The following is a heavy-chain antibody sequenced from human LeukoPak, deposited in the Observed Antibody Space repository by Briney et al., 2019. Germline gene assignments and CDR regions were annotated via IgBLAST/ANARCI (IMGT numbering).Heavy chain of an antibody. CDR1: GFAFSSYW. D-gene: IGHD6-19*01. Sequence: PGGSLRLSCAASGFAFSSYWMTWVRQTPGKGLEWVANIKPDGSGKNYVDSVKGRFTISGDNAKNSLYLQMKGLRVEDTAVYYCSSQPAVLDLDCWGQGTLVTVSS. CDR3: SSQPAVLDLDC. CDR2: IKPDGSGK. J-gene: IGHJ4*02. V-gene: IGHV3-7*01.